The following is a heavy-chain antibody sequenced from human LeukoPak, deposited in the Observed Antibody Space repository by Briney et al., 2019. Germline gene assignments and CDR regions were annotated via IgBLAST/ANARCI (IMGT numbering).Heavy chain of an antibody. CDR3: TSGAYYNDY. Sequence: GGSLRLSCAASGFTFSTYWMHWVRQVPGKGLVWVSHIKSDGSGTEYADSVKGRFTISRDNAKNTLYMQVNSLRAEDTAVYYCTSGAYYNDYWGQGTLVTVSS. J-gene: IGHJ4*02. D-gene: IGHD3-22*01. CDR2: IKSDGSGT. V-gene: IGHV3-74*03. CDR1: GFTFSTYW.